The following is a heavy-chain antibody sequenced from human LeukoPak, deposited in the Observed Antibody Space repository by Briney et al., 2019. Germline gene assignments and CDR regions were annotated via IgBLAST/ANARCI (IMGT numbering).Heavy chain of an antibody. D-gene: IGHD1-1*01. J-gene: IGHJ4*02. Sequence: GGSLRLSCGASGFTFSIYEMNWVRQAPGRGLEWVSYINSGGSTIYYADSVKGRFTISRDKAKNSLYLQMNSLRAEDTAVYYCARDLGTPGTNFDYWGQGTLVTVSS. CDR2: INSGGSTI. CDR3: ARDLGTPGTNFDY. V-gene: IGHV3-48*03. CDR1: GFTFSIYE.